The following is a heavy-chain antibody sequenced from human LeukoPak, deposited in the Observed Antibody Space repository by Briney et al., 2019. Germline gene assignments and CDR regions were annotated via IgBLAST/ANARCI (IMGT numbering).Heavy chain of an antibody. CDR1: GVSINSYY. J-gene: IGHJ4*02. D-gene: IGHD2-2*01. CDR3: ARERVESRRYYFDY. CDR2: IYYSGST. Sequence: SETLSLTCTVSGVSINSYYWSWIRQHPGKGLEWIGYIYYSGSTYYNPSLKSRVTISVDTSKNQLSLKLSSVTAADTAVYYCARERVESRRYYFDYWGQGTLVTVSS. V-gene: IGHV4-59*06.